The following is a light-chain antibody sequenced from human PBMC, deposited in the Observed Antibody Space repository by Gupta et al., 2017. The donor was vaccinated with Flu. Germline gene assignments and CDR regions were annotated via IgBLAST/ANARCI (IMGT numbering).Light chain of an antibody. V-gene: IGLV1-47*02. CDR3: EAEDDSMAGLV. CDR1: NSNIGSNY. CDR2: SED. Sequence: RITISWSGTNSNIGSNYLYRYQHVTGTAPTLLMYSEDQRHSGIPVRFSGSKSGTSASLATAWLRAEEEADYYWEAEDDSMAGLVFGGGTKLNVL. J-gene: IGLJ3*02.